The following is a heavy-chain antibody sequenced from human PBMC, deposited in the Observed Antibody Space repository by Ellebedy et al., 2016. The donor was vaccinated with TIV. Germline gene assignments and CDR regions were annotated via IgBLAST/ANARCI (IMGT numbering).Heavy chain of an antibody. Sequence: GESLKISCEASGFTFSNYWMSWVRQAPGKGLEWVANIEQDGSEKYFVDSVKGRFTISRDNSMTTLYLQMNSLRAEDTSVYYCARDLDKSSGWYGGAGYWGQGTLVTVSS. CDR3: ARDLDKSSGWYGGAGY. V-gene: IGHV3-7*01. CDR2: IEQDGSEK. J-gene: IGHJ4*02. D-gene: IGHD6-19*01. CDR1: GFTFSNYW.